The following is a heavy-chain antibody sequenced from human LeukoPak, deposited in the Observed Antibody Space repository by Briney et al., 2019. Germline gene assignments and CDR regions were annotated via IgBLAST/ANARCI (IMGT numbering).Heavy chain of an antibody. J-gene: IGHJ4*02. CDR2: INHSGST. CDR3: ARVGIAVAVDY. CDR1: GGSFSGYY. V-gene: IGHV4-34*01. D-gene: IGHD6-19*01. Sequence: PSETLSLTCAVYGGSFSGYYWSWIRQPPGKGLEWIGEINHSGSTNYNPSLKSRVTTSVDTSKNQFSLKLSSVTAADTAVYYCARVGIAVAVDYWGQGTLVTVSS.